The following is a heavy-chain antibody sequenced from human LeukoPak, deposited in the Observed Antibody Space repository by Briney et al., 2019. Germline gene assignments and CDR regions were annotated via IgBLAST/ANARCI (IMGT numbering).Heavy chain of an antibody. CDR2: ISYDGSNK. Sequence: GGSLRLSCAASGFTFSSYAMHWVRQAPGKGLEWVAVISYDGSNKYYADSVKGRFTISRDNSKNTLYLQMNSLRAEDTAVYYCARGASWYRTYYYYGMDVWGQGTTVTVSS. D-gene: IGHD6-13*01. V-gene: IGHV3-30*04. CDR1: GFTFSSYA. CDR3: ARGASWYRTYYYYGMDV. J-gene: IGHJ6*02.